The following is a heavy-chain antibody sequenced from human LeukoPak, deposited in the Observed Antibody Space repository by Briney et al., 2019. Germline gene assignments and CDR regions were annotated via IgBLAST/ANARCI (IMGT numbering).Heavy chain of an antibody. J-gene: IGHJ4*02. CDR3: AKGNPANKDSGYCSSTSCPYAGYDY. V-gene: IGHV3-30*02. Sequence: GGSLRLSCAASGFTFSSYWMSWVRQAPGKGLEWVAFIRYDGSNKYYADSVKGRFTISRDNSKNTLYLQMNSLRAEDTAVYYCAKGNPANKDSGYCSSTSCPYAGYDYWGQGTLVTVSS. CDR1: GFTFSSYW. D-gene: IGHD2-2*01. CDR2: IRYDGSNK.